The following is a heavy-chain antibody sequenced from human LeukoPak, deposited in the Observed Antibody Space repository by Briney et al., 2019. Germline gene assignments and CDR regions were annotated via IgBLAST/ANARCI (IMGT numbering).Heavy chain of an antibody. CDR2: INPNSGGT. J-gene: IGHJ5*02. CDR3: ARDFRVTTEYNWFDP. Sequence: GASVKVSCKASGYTFTSYDINWVRQAPGQGLEWMGWINPNSGGTNYAQKFQGRVTMTRDTSISTAYMEQRRLKSDDTAVYYCARDFRVTTEYNWFDPWGQGTLVTVSS. D-gene: IGHD3-3*01. CDR1: GYTFTSYD. V-gene: IGHV1-2*02.